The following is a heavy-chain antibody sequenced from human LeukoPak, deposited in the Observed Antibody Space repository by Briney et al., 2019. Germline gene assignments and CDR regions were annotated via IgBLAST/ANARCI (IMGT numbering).Heavy chain of an antibody. Sequence: ASVTVSCKSSGYTFTSYGISWVRQAPGQGLEWMGWISAYNGNTNYAQKLQGRVTMTTDTSTSTAYMELRSLRADDTAVYYCVRARRYNWFDPGGQGTLVSVSS. J-gene: IGHJ5*02. V-gene: IGHV1-18*01. CDR1: GYTFTSYG. CDR3: VRARRYNWFDP. CDR2: ISAYNGNT.